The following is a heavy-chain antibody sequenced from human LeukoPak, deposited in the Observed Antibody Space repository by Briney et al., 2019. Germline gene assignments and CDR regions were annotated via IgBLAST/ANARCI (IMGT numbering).Heavy chain of an antibody. J-gene: IGHJ4*02. V-gene: IGHV1-2*02. CDR2: INPNSGGT. CDR1: GYTFTGYY. CDR3: ARESPYYYDSSGPDY. D-gene: IGHD3-22*01. Sequence: ASVKVSCKASGYTFTGYYMHWVRQAPGQGLEWMGWINPNSGGTNYAQKFQGRVTMTRDTSISTAYMELSRLRSDDTAVYYCARESPYYYDSSGPDYWGQGTLVTVSS.